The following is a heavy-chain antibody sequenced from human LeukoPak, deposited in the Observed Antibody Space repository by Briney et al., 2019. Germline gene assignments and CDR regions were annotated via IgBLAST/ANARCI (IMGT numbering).Heavy chain of an antibody. V-gene: IGHV3-30*18. Sequence: GRSLRLSCAASGFTSSSYGMHWVRQAPGKGLEWVAVISYDGSNKYYADSVKGRFTISRDNSKNTLYPQMNSLRAEDTAVYYCAKDAKWELQYYFDYWGQGTLVTVSS. J-gene: IGHJ4*02. CDR2: ISYDGSNK. D-gene: IGHD1-26*01. CDR3: AKDAKWELQYYFDY. CDR1: GFTSSSYG.